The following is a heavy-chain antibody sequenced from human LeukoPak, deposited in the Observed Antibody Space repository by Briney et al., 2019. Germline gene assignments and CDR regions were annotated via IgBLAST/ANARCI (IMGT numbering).Heavy chain of an antibody. CDR3: ARSSSWFYYFDY. J-gene: IGHJ4*02. CDR1: GGSISSGDYY. CDR2: IYYSGST. D-gene: IGHD6-13*01. Sequence: ASETLSLTCTVSGGSISSGDYYWSWIRQPPGKGLEWIGYIYYSGSTYYNPSLKSRVTISVDTSKNQFSLKLSSVTAADTAVYYCARSSSWFYYFDYWGQGTLVNVSS. V-gene: IGHV4-30-4*01.